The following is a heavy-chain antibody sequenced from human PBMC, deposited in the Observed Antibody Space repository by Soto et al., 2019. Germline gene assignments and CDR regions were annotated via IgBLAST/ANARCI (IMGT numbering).Heavy chain of an antibody. J-gene: IGHJ6*02. CDR2: ISGSGGST. Sequence: GGSLRLSCAASGFTFSSYAMSWVRQAPGKGLEWVSAISGSGGSTYYADSVKGRFTISRDNSKNTLYLQMNSLRAEDTAVYYCAKDLSNRSDCWSGYYYYYYGMDVWGQGTTVTVSS. D-gene: IGHD3-3*01. CDR1: GFTFSSYA. CDR3: AKDLSNRSDCWSGYYYYYYGMDV. V-gene: IGHV3-23*01.